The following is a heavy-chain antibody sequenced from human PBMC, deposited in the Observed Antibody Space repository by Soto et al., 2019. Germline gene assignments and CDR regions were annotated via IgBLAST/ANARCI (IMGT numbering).Heavy chain of an antibody. CDR2: IYYSGTT. J-gene: IGHJ4*02. D-gene: IGHD6-13*01. V-gene: IGHV4-28*03. Sequence: SETLPLTSAASGYSIGSSNWWGWIRQPPGKGLEWIGYIYYSGTTYYNPSLKSRVTMSVDNAKNSLYLQMNSLRAGDTAVYYCAREDGSSSYDYWGQGTLVTVSS. CDR3: AREDGSSSYDY. CDR1: GYSIGSSNW.